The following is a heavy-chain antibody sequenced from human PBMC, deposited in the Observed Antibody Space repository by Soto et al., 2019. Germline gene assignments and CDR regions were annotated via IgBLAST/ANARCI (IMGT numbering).Heavy chain of an antibody. CDR2: ISAYNGNT. V-gene: IGHV1-18*03. CDR1: GYTFTRYG. J-gene: IGHJ4*02. D-gene: IGHD1-1*01. CDR3: ASRSGQINYYFEY. Sequence: ASVKVSCKASGYTFTRYGISWVRQAPGQGLEWMGWISAYNGNTNYAQKFQGRVTMTTDTSTSTAYMELRSLRSDDMAVYFCASRSGQINYYFEYWGQGTQVNVSS.